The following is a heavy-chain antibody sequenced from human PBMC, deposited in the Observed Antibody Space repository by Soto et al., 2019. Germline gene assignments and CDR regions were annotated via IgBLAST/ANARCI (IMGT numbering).Heavy chain of an antibody. V-gene: IGHV4-31*03. CDR3: ARESRIQRTWFDP. CDR2: IYYSGST. D-gene: IGHD5-18*01. Sequence: QVQLQESGPGLVKPSQTLSLTCTVSGGSISSGGYYWSWIRQHPGKGLEWIGYIYYSGSTYYNPSLKSRVTRPVDPSKTQFPLKLSSVTAADTAVYYCARESRIQRTWFDPWGQGTLVTVSS. J-gene: IGHJ5*02. CDR1: GGSISSGGYY.